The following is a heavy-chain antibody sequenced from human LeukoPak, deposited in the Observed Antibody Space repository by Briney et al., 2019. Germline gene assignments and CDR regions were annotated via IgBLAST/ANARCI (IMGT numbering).Heavy chain of an antibody. Sequence: ASVKVSCKASGYTFTSYAMHWVRQAPGQRLEWMGWINAGNGNTKYSQKFQGRVTITRDTSASTAYMELSSLRSKDTAVYYCARMGKSSSSFDYWGQGTLVTVSS. V-gene: IGHV1-3*01. CDR2: INAGNGNT. D-gene: IGHD6-6*01. CDR1: GYTFTSYA. CDR3: ARMGKSSSSFDY. J-gene: IGHJ4*02.